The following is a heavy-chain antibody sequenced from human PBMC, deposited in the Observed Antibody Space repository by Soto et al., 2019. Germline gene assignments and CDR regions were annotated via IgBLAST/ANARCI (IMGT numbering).Heavy chain of an antibody. CDR1: GFTFSSYA. CDR2: ISYDGSNK. D-gene: IGHD2-2*01. V-gene: IGHV3-30-3*01. J-gene: IGHJ4*02. CDR3: ARGPSSLTRFDY. Sequence: GGSLRLSCAASGFTFSSYAMHWVRQAPGKGLEWVAVISYDGSNKYYADSVKGRFTISRDNSKITLYLQMHSLRAEDTAVYYCARGPSSLTRFDYWGQGTLVTVSS.